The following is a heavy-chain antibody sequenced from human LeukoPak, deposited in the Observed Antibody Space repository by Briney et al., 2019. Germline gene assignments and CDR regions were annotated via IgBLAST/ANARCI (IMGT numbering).Heavy chain of an antibody. CDR3: QSRFLEWLLDY. CDR2: IYYSGST. CDR1: GDSISSGTHY. J-gene: IGHJ4*02. Sequence: SETLSLTCDVSGDSISSGTHYWGWIRLPPGKGLEWIASIYYSGSTYYNPSLKGRVTISRDTSRNQFSLKLNSVTAADTAMYYCQSRFLEWLLDYWGQGTLVTVSS. V-gene: IGHV4-39*01. D-gene: IGHD3-3*01.